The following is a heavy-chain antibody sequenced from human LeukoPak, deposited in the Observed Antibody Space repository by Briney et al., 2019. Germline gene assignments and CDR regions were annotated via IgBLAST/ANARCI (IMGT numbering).Heavy chain of an antibody. J-gene: IGHJ4*02. Sequence: PGGSLRLSCAASELTSSTSWMSWVRQAPGKGLEWVAQTKQDGSEKYYVDSVKGRFTTSRDKNSLFLQMNSVRAEDTAVYYCVGWGISGITNHWGQGTLVTVSP. V-gene: IGHV3-7*01. CDR3: VGWGISGITNH. CDR1: ELTSSTSW. CDR2: TKQDGSEK. D-gene: IGHD1-7*01.